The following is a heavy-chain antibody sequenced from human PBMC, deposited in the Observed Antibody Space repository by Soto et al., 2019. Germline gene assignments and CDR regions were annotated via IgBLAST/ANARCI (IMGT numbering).Heavy chain of an antibody. J-gene: IGHJ5*02. D-gene: IGHD6-19*01. CDR3: ARGSRLAPSGWYQGMLNSRWFDP. Sequence: SETLSLTCAVYGGSFSGYYWSWIRQPPGKGLEWIGEINHSGSTNYNPSLKSRVTISVDTSKNQFSLKLSSVTAADTAVYYCARGSRLAPSGWYQGMLNSRWFDPWGQGTLVTVSS. V-gene: IGHV4-34*01. CDR2: INHSGST. CDR1: GGSFSGYY.